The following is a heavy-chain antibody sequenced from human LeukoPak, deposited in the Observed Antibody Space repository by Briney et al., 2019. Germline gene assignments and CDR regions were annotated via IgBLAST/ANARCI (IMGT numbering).Heavy chain of an antibody. Sequence: VASVKVSCRASGYTFTSYYMHWVRQAPGQGLEWMGIINPSGGSTSYAQKFQGRVTMTRDTSTSTVYMELSSLRSEDTAVYYCARGGDGQWLVHWFDPWGQGTLVTVSS. CDR2: INPSGGST. J-gene: IGHJ5*02. D-gene: IGHD6-19*01. CDR1: GYTFTSYY. CDR3: ARGGDGQWLVHWFDP. V-gene: IGHV1-46*01.